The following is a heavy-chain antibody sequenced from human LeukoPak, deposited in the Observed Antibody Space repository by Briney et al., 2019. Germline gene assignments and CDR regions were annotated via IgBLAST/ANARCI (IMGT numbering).Heavy chain of an antibody. CDR2: INPNSGGT. V-gene: IGHV1-2*02. CDR3: ARGHTVTIKPLLINDY. D-gene: IGHD4-11*01. Sequence: GASVKVSCKASGYTFTGYYMHWVRQAPGQGLEWMGWINPNSGGTNYAQKFQGRVTMTRDTSISTAYMELSRLRSDDTAVYYCARGHTVTIKPLLINDYWGQGTLVTVSS. CDR1: GYTFTGYY. J-gene: IGHJ4*02.